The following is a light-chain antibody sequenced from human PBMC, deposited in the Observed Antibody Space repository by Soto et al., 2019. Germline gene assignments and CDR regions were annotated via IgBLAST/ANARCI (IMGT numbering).Light chain of an antibody. V-gene: IGKV1-5*01. CDR2: GAS. Sequence: DIQMTQSPSTLSASVGDRVTITCRASQSISSWLAWYQQKPGKAPKLLIYGASTRATGIPARFSGSGSGTEFTLTISSLQSEDFAVYYCQQYNNWPPEDTFGGGTKVEIK. CDR3: QQYNNWPPEDT. CDR1: QSISSW. J-gene: IGKJ4*01.